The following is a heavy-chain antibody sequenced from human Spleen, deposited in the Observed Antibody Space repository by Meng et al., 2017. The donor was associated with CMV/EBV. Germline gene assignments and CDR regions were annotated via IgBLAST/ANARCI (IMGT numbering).Heavy chain of an antibody. CDR1: GGSISSSSYF. Sequence: SETLSLTCTVSGGSISSSSYFWGWIRQPPGKGLEWIGSIYFSGSTNYNPSLKSRVTISVDTSKNQFSLKLSSVTAADTAVYYCVRRFFGTDTGPTNRAFDYWGQGTLVTVSS. CDR2: IYFSGST. J-gene: IGHJ4*02. V-gene: IGHV4-39*01. CDR3: VRRFFGTDTGPTNRAFDY. D-gene: IGHD1-1*01.